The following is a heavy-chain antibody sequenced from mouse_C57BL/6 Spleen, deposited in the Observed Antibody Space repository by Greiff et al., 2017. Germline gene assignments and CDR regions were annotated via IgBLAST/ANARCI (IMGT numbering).Heavy chain of an antibody. V-gene: IGHV5-4*03. Sequence: EVKLVESGGGLVKPGGSLKLSCAASGFTFSSYAMSWVRQTPEKRLEWVATISDGGSYTYYPDNVKGRFTISRDNAKNNLYLQMSHLKSEDTAMYYCARSTGLFFDYWGPGTTLTVSS. J-gene: IGHJ2*01. D-gene: IGHD4-1*02. CDR3: ARSTGLFFDY. CDR1: GFTFSSYA. CDR2: ISDGGSYT.